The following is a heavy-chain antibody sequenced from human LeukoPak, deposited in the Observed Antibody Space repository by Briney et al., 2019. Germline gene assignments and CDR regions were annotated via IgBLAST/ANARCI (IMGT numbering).Heavy chain of an antibody. J-gene: IGHJ6*03. CDR2: ISSSSSTI. CDR3: ARGSPSLYHYMDA. V-gene: IGHV3-48*01. Sequence: GGSLRLSCAASGFTFSSYSMNWVRQAPGKGLEWVSYISSSSSTIHYTDSVKGRFTTSRDNAKSSLYPQMNSLRAEDTAVFYCARGSPSLYHYMDAGGKGTTVPVS. CDR1: GFTFSSYS. D-gene: IGHD2-2*01.